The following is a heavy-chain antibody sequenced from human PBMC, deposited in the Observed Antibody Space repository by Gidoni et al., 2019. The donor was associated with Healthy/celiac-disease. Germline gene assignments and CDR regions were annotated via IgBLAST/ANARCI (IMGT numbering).Heavy chain of an antibody. CDR1: GFIFSSYG. Sequence: VQLVESGGGVVQPGRSLRLSCVASGFIFSSYGMHWVRDATGKGLEGVAMISYDGSNHYFADSVKVRFTISRDNPKNTLYLQMNILRAEDTAVYYCAKVLFRYSLRFDYCGQGTLVTVSS. J-gene: IGHJ4*02. CDR3: AKVLFRYSLRFDY. CDR2: ISYDGSNH. V-gene: IGHV3-30*18. D-gene: IGHD5-18*01.